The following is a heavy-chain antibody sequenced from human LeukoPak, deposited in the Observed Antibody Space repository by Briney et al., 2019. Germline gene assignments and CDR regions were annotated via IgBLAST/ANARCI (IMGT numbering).Heavy chain of an antibody. CDR3: ASTIFGVVIPPGGGFDY. CDR1: GASMSGSF. V-gene: IGHV4-4*07. Sequence: SETLSLTCSVSGASMSGSFWSWIRQPAGKGLEWLGRISTSGSTLYNPSLKSRVTVSVDTSKNQFSLRLNSVTAADTAVYYCASTIFGVVIPPGGGFDYWGQGTLVTVSS. J-gene: IGHJ4*02. D-gene: IGHD3-3*01. CDR2: ISTSGST.